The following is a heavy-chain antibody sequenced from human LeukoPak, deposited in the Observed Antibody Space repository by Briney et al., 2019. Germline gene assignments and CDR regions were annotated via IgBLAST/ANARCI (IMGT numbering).Heavy chain of an antibody. V-gene: IGHV1-18*01. CDR1: GYTFTSYG. CDR2: ISAYNGNT. Sequence: AAVTVSFKSSGYTFTSYGISWVRQAPGPGHEWMGWISAYNGNTNYAQKLQGRVTMTTDTSTSTAYMELRSLRSDDTAVYYCARGGYNWNYGYFDYWGQGTLVTVSS. J-gene: IGHJ4*02. CDR3: ARGGYNWNYGYFDY. D-gene: IGHD1-7*01.